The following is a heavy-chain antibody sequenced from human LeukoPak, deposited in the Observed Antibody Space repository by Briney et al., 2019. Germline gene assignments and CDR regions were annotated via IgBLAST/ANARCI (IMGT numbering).Heavy chain of an antibody. CDR3: AKRSLSSSSYFDY. CDR1: GFTFSSYA. D-gene: IGHD6-6*01. Sequence: GGSLRLSCAASGFTFSSYAMSWVRQAPGKGLEWVSAISGSGGSTYYADSVKGRFTISRDNSKNTLYLQMNSLTAEDTAVYYCAKRSLSSSSYFDYWGQGTLVTVSS. CDR2: ISGSGGST. V-gene: IGHV3-23*01. J-gene: IGHJ4*02.